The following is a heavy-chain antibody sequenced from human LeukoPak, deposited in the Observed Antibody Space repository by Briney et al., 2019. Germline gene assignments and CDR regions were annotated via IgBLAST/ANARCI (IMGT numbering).Heavy chain of an antibody. J-gene: IGHJ3*02. D-gene: IGHD1-14*01. CDR1: GFIFGDYA. Sequence: PGGSLRLSYAGSGFIFGDYAMSWFRQAPGKGLEWVGFIRSKTYGGTAVHAASVKGRFIISRDDSRSIAYLQMYRLKTEDTAVYYCTRDPVWNVFDIWGQGTRVTVSS. V-gene: IGHV3-49*03. CDR3: TRDPVWNVFDI. CDR2: IRSKTYGGTA.